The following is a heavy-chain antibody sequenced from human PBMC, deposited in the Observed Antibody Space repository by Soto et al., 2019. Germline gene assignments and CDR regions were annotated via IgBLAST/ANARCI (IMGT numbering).Heavy chain of an antibody. J-gene: IGHJ4*02. V-gene: IGHV1-69*06. D-gene: IGHD3-22*01. CDR3: ARGYYYDSSGYYSYFDY. Sequence: QVQLVQSGAEVKKPGSSVKVSCKASGGTFSSYAISWVRQAPGQGLEWMGGIIPIFGTANYAQKFQGRVTITADKSTSRAYMELSSLRSEDTAVYYCARGYYYDSSGYYSYFDYWGQGTLVTVSS. CDR1: GGTFSSYA. CDR2: IIPIFGTA.